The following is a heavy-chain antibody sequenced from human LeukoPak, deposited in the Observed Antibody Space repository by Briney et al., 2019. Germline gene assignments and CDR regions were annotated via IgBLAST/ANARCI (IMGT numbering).Heavy chain of an antibody. J-gene: IGHJ4*02. Sequence: YPGGSLRLSCAASGRTFSSYSMNWVRQAPGKGLEWVSSISSSSSYIYYADSVKGRFTISRDNAKNSLYLQMNSLRAEDTAVYYCARAIGWDYSLDYWGQGTLVTVSS. V-gene: IGHV3-21*01. CDR2: ISSSSSYI. CDR3: ARAIGWDYSLDY. D-gene: IGHD4-11*01. CDR1: GRTFSSYS.